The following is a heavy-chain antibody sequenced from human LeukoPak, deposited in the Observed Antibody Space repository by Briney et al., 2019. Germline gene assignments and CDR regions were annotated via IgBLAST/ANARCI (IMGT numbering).Heavy chain of an antibody. V-gene: IGHV3-30-3*01. D-gene: IGHD2-2*01. CDR2: ISYDGSNK. Sequence: GGSLRLSCAASGFTFSSYAMHWVRLAPGKGLEWVAVISYDGSNKYYADSVKGRFTISRDNSKNTLYLQMNSLRAEDTAVYYCARTGRVVVPAAPGVYWGQGTLVTVSS. CDR3: ARTGRVVVPAAPGVY. J-gene: IGHJ4*02. CDR1: GFTFSSYA.